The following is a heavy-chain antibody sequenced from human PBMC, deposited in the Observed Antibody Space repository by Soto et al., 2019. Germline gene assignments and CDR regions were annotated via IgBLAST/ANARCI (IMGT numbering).Heavy chain of an antibody. V-gene: IGHV1-2*02. Sequence: GASVKVSCKASGCTFTGYYMHWVRQAPGQGLEWMGWINPNSGGTNYAQKFQGRVTMTRDTSISTAYMELSRLRSDDTAVYYCARTYYGSGSYYLGLHVERQPVNYGMDVWGQGTTVTVSS. CDR3: ARTYYGSGSYYLGLHVERQPVNYGMDV. CDR2: INPNSGGT. J-gene: IGHJ6*02. D-gene: IGHD3-10*01. CDR1: GCTFTGYY.